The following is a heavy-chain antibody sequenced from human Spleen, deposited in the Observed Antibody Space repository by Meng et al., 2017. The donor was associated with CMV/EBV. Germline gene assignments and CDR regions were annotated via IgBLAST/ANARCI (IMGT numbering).Heavy chain of an antibody. CDR3: ARSPPGVYAKYYFDY. CDR2: IYYSGST. D-gene: IGHD2-8*01. Sequence: GSVSSGSYYWSWIRQPPGKGLEWIGYIYYSGSTNYNPSLKSRVTISVDTSKNQFSLKLSSVTAADTAVYYCARSPPGVYAKYYFDYWGQGTLVTVSS. V-gene: IGHV4-61*01. J-gene: IGHJ4*02. CDR1: GSVSSGSYY.